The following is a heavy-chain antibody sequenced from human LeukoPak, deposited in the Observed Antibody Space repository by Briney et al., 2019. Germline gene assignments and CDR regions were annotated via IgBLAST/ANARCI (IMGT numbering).Heavy chain of an antibody. Sequence: ASETLSLTCAVYGGSFSGYYWSWIRQPPGKGLEWIGEINHSGSTNYNPSLKSRVTISVDTSKNQFSLKLSSVTAADTAVYYCARSPIRSGWYGDDPYFDYWGQGTLVTVSS. V-gene: IGHV4-34*01. J-gene: IGHJ4*02. CDR2: INHSGST. D-gene: IGHD6-19*01. CDR3: ARSPIRSGWYGDDPYFDY. CDR1: GGSFSGYY.